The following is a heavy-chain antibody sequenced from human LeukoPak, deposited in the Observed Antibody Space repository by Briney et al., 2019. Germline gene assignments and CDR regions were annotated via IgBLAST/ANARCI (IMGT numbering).Heavy chain of an antibody. Sequence: ASVKVSCKASGYAFTGYYMHWVRQAPGQGLEWMGWINPNSGGTNYAQKCQGRVTMTRDTSISTAYMELSRLRSDDTAVYYCARGKRGIAAAGTHNWFDPWGQGTLVTVSS. CDR3: ARGKRGIAAAGTHNWFDP. J-gene: IGHJ5*02. CDR2: INPNSGGT. V-gene: IGHV1-2*02. D-gene: IGHD6-13*01. CDR1: GYAFTGYY.